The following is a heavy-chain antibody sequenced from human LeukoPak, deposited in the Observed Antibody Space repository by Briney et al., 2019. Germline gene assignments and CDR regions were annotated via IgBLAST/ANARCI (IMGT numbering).Heavy chain of an antibody. D-gene: IGHD1-26*01. CDR1: GYSFTSYW. CDR3: ARLFLGGIVGATTYYYYMDV. J-gene: IGHJ6*03. Sequence: PGESLKISCKGSGYSFTSYWIGWVRQMPGKGLEWMGSIYPGDSDTRYSPSFQGQVTISADKSISTAYLQWSSLKASDTAMYYCARLFLGGIVGATTYYYYMDVWGKGTTVTVSS. CDR2: IYPGDSDT. V-gene: IGHV5-51*03.